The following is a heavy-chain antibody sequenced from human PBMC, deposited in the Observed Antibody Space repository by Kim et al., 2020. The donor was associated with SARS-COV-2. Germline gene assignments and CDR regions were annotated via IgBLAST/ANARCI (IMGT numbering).Heavy chain of an antibody. D-gene: IGHD6-19*01. Sequence: SETLSLTCAVSGGSISSSNWWSWVRQPPGKGLEWIGEIYHSGSTNYNPSLKSRVTISVDKSKNQFSLKLSSVTAADTAVYYCARGIAVEQGSGGMDVWGQGTTVTVSS. V-gene: IGHV4-4*02. CDR3: ARGIAVEQGSGGMDV. CDR2: IYHSGST. CDR1: GGSISSSNW. J-gene: IGHJ6*02.